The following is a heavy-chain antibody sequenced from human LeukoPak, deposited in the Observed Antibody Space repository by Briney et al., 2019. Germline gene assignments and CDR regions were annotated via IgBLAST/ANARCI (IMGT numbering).Heavy chain of an antibody. CDR2: IYYSGST. CDR3: ARDRDEYGYFDY. CDR1: GGSISSGGYY. J-gene: IGHJ4*02. D-gene: IGHD2/OR15-2a*01. V-gene: IGHV4-31*03. Sequence: SETPSLTCTVSGGSISSGGYYWSWIRQHPGKGLEWIGYIYYSGSTYYNPSLKSRVTISVDTSKNQFSLKLSSVTAADTAVYYCARDRDEYGYFDYWGQGTLVTVSS.